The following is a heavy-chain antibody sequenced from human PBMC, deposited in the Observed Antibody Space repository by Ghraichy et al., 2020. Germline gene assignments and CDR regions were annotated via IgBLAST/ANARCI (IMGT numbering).Heavy chain of an antibody. Sequence: ESLNISCTVSGGSISSYYWSWIRQPPGKGLEWIGNIYYSGSTNYNPSLKSRVTISLDTSKNQFSLRLSSVTAADTAVYCCPRGLGRGWFDPWGQGTLVTVSS. V-gene: IGHV4-59*01. D-gene: IGHD1-26*01. CDR1: GGSISSYY. J-gene: IGHJ5*02. CDR3: PRGLGRGWFDP. CDR2: IYYSGST.